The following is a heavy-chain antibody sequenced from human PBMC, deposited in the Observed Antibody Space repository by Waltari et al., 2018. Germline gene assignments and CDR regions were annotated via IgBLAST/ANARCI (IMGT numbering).Heavy chain of an antibody. J-gene: IGHJ5*02. CDR2: IYYSGST. CDR1: GGSISSSSYY. CDR3: ARVGVVVRVRWFDP. D-gene: IGHD2-15*01. V-gene: IGHV4-39*07. Sequence: QLQLQESRPGLVKPSETLSLTCTVPGGSISSSSYYWGWLRQPPGKGLEGIGSIYYSGSTYYNPSLKSRVTISVDTSKNQFSLKLSSVTAADTAVYYCARVGVVVRVRWFDPWGQGTLVTVSS.